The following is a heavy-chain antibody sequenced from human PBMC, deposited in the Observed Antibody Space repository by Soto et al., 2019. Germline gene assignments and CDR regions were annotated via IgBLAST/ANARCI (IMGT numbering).Heavy chain of an antibody. CDR1: GFSLSTSDVG. CDR2: IFWDDAK. V-gene: IGHV2-5*02. CDR3: AHTKIGVAAGNRVYLLDP. Sequence: QITLKESGPTLVKPTQTLTLTCTFSGFSLSTSDVGVGWIRQPPGKALEWLAVIFWDDAKRYSPSLKNRLTISKDTSRNQVVLTMTNMDPVDTATYYCAHTKIGVAAGNRVYLLDPWGQGTLVTVSS. J-gene: IGHJ5*02. D-gene: IGHD6-13*01.